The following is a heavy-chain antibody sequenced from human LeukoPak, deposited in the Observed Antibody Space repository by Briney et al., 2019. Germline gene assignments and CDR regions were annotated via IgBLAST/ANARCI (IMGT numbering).Heavy chain of an antibody. CDR3: VQTTGWPGFDY. J-gene: IGHJ4*02. D-gene: IGHD1-1*01. CDR2: IYSGVPT. Sequence: PSETLSLTCTTSGVSISRFYWSWVRQPPGKGLEWIGNIYSGVPTYFNPSLKSRVIISVDTSKNQFSLNLTSVTAADTAMYYCVQTTGWPGFDYWGQGILVAVSS. V-gene: IGHV4-4*09. CDR1: GVSISRFY.